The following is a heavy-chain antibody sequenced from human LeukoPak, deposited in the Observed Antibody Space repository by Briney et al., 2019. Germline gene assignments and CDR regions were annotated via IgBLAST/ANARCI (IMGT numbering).Heavy chain of an antibody. D-gene: IGHD6-19*01. CDR3: ARVALIAVAGTGWDYYYMDV. CDR1: GFTFDDYA. Sequence: GGSLSLSCAASGFTFDDYAMYWVRHPPGKGLEWVSGISWNGGSVGYADSVKCRFTISRDNAKNSLYLQMNSLRAEDTALYYCARVALIAVAGTGWDYYYMDVWGKGTTVTVSS. CDR2: ISWNGGSV. V-gene: IGHV3-9*01. J-gene: IGHJ6*03.